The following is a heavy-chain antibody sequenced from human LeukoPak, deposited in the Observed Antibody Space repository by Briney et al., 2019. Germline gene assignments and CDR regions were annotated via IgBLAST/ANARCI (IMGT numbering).Heavy chain of an antibody. J-gene: IGHJ4*02. V-gene: IGHV6-1*01. D-gene: IGHD5-18*01. CDR1: GDSVSSNSVA. CDR2: TYYRSKWYN. CDR3: ARDRLWIEPLDY. Sequence: SQTLSLTCAISGDSVSSNSVAWNWIRQSPSRGLEWLGRTYYRSKWYNDYAVSVKSRITINPDTSKNQFSLRLRSVTAADTATYYCARDRLWIEPLDYWGQGTLVIVSS.